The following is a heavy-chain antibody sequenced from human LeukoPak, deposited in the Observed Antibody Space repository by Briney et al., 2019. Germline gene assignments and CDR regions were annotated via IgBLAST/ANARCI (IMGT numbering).Heavy chain of an antibody. Sequence: ASVKVSCKASGGTFSSYAISWVRQAPGQGLEWMGIINPSGGSTSYAQKFQGRVTMTRDTSTSTVYMELSSLRSEDTAVYYCARADERWDYWGQGTLVTVSS. D-gene: IGHD2-15*01. J-gene: IGHJ4*02. CDR1: GGTFSSYA. CDR3: ARADERWDY. V-gene: IGHV1-46*01. CDR2: INPSGGST.